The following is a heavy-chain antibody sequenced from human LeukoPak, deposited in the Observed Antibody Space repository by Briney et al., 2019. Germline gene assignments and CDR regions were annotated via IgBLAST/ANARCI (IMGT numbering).Heavy chain of an antibody. Sequence: PGGSLRLSCAASGFTFSDYAMSWVRQAPGKGPEWVSAITGGGRTYYADSVKGRFTISRDSSKNTLYLQMNSLRAEDTAIYYCAKRGYYDSGPLRARFEYWGQGTLVTVSS. D-gene: IGHD3-22*01. CDR3: AKRGYYDSGPLRARFEY. CDR1: GFTFSDYA. CDR2: ITGGGRT. J-gene: IGHJ4*02. V-gene: IGHV3-23*01.